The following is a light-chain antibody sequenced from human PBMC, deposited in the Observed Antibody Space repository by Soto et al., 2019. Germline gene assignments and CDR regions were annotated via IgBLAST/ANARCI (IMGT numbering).Light chain of an antibody. CDR3: QQLDIYR. Sequence: DIQLTQSPSFLSASVGDRVTITCRASQDISGYLAWYQQKPGKAPKLLIYAASTLQSGVPSRFSGSGSGTDFTLTIRSLQPEYFATYYCQQLDIYRFGGGTKVHIK. J-gene: IGKJ4*01. CDR1: QDISGY. V-gene: IGKV1-9*01. CDR2: AAS.